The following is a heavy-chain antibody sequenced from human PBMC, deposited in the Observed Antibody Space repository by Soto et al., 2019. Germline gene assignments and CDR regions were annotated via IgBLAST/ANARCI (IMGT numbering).Heavy chain of an antibody. D-gene: IGHD3-3*01. CDR2: IKPDGSEK. CDR3: AKDMGDLLTFFDD. Sequence: PGGSLRLSCAASEFTFSSYWMSWVRQAPGKGLEWVANIKPDGSEKWYVDSVKGRFTISRDNVKKSLYLQTINPGAEDTAMVYCAKDMGDLLTFFDDWGQGTLVTVSS. V-gene: IGHV3-7*01. CDR1: EFTFSSYW. J-gene: IGHJ4*02.